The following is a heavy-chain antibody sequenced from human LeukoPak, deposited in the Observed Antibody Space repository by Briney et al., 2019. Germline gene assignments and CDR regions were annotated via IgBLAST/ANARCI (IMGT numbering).Heavy chain of an antibody. CDR2: IYYRGDT. D-gene: IGHD2-2*01. Sequence: SETLSLTCAVSGGSISSSTYYWGWIRQPPGKGLEWIGTIYYRGDTYYNPSLKSRVTISLDTSKNQFSLRLTSVTAADTAVYYCTRNRGDYCSSTSCDWNEFDPWGQGALVTVSS. J-gene: IGHJ5*02. CDR1: GGSISSSTYY. V-gene: IGHV4-39*07. CDR3: TRNRGDYCSSTSCDWNEFDP.